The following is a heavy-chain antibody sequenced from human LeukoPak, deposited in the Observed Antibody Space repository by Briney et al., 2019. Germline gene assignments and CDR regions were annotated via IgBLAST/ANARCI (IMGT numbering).Heavy chain of an antibody. CDR3: ARAGRDGYSPASDSFDI. Sequence: PSETLSLTCTVSGGSISSYYWSWIRQPPGKGLEWIGYIYYSGNTYYHPSLKSRVTVSVDTSRSQFSLKLISVTAADTAVYYCARAGRDGYSPASDSFDIWGQGKTVTVSS. CDR1: GGSISSYY. V-gene: IGHV4-59*12. CDR2: IYYSGNT. J-gene: IGHJ3*02. D-gene: IGHD5-24*01.